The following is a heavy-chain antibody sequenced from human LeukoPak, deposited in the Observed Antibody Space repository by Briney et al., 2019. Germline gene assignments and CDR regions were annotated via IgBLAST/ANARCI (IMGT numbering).Heavy chain of an antibody. Sequence: SETLSLTCTVSGYSISCGYYWGWIRQPPGKGLEWIGSIYHSGSTYYNPSLKSRVTISVDTSKNQFSLKLSSVTAADTAVYYCAREASEGYCSGGSCYVPHSPNWFDPWGQGTLVTVSS. V-gene: IGHV4-38-2*02. CDR3: AREASEGYCSGGSCYVPHSPNWFDP. CDR2: IYHSGST. D-gene: IGHD2-15*01. CDR1: GYSISCGYY. J-gene: IGHJ5*02.